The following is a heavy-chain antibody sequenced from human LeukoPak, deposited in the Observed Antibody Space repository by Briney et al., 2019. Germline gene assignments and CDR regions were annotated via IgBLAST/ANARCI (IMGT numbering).Heavy chain of an antibody. D-gene: IGHD3-10*01. J-gene: IGHJ6*02. Sequence: QPGGSLRLSCAASGFVFGSYEMNWVRQAPGKGPEWVSYISTTGSSIYYADSVKGRFTISRDNAKNSLFLQMDSLRAEDTAVYYCARGSDGRGVTYYYYYAMDVWGQGTTVTVSS. CDR2: ISTTGSSI. V-gene: IGHV3-48*03. CDR3: ARGSDGRGVTYYYYYAMDV. CDR1: GFVFGSYE.